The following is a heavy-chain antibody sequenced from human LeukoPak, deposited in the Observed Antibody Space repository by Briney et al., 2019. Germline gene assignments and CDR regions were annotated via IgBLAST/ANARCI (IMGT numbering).Heavy chain of an antibody. V-gene: IGHV3-33*06. CDR2: IWYDGSNK. J-gene: IGHJ6*03. Sequence: PGGSLRLSCAASGFTFSSYGMHWVRLAPGKGLEWVAVIWYDGSNKYYADSVKGRFTISRDNSKNTLYLQMNSLRAEDTAVYYCAKNLYYYYYYMDVWGKGTTVTVSS. CDR3: AKNLYYYYYYMDV. CDR1: GFTFSSYG.